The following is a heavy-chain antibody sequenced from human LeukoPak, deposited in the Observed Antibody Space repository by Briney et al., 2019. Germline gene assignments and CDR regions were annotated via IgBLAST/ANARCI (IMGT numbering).Heavy chain of an antibody. CDR1: GYTFTDYY. CDR2: INPNSGGT. J-gene: IGHJ5*02. V-gene: IGHV1-2*02. CDR3: ARDVRPFIVVVPAAMDDHNWFDP. Sequence: ASVKVSCKASGYTFTDYYLHWVRQAPGQGLEWMAWINPNSGGTNYAQKFHGRVTMTRDTSISTAYMELSRLRSDDTAVYYCARDVRPFIVVVPAAMDDHNWFDPWGQGTLVTVSS. D-gene: IGHD2-2*01.